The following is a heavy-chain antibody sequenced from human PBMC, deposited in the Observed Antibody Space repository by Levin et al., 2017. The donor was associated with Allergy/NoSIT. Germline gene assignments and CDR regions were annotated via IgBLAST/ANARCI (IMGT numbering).Heavy chain of an antibody. CDR1: GYTFTGYY. CDR3: ARVGVAVRDYYYGMDV. J-gene: IGHJ6*02. D-gene: IGHD3-3*01. CDR2: INPNSGGT. V-gene: IGHV1-2*02. Sequence: GESLKISCKASGYTFTGYYMHWVRQAPGQGLEWMGWINPNSGGTNYAQKFQGRVTMTRDTSISTAYMELSRLRSDDTAVYYCARVGVAVRDYYYGMDVWGQGTTVTVSS.